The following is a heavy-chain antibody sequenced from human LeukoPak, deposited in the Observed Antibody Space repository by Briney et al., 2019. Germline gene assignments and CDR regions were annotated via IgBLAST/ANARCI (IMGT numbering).Heavy chain of an antibody. J-gene: IGHJ4*02. D-gene: IGHD3-3*01. CDR1: GFTFSTFA. Sequence: GGSLRLSCAASGFTFSTFAMSWVRQDPGRGLEWVSSITGAGDTTFYPESVKGRFTISRDNSKNTLYLQMNSLRVEDTALYFCVRDRNYYEALQRSYWGQGTLVTVSS. CDR2: ITGAGDTT. V-gene: IGHV3-23*01. CDR3: VRDRNYYEALQRSY.